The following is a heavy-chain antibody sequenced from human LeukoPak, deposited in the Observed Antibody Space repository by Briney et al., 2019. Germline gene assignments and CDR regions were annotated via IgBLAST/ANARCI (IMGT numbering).Heavy chain of an antibody. V-gene: IGHV3-23*01. CDR2: ISGSGGST. CDR3: AKAASSGFDAFDI. J-gene: IGHJ3*02. Sequence: PGGSLRLSCAASGFTFSIFGMSWVRQAPGKGLEWVSGISGSGGSTYYADSVKGRFTISRDNSENTLYLQMNSLRAEDTAVYYCAKAASSGFDAFDIWGQGTMVTVSS. D-gene: IGHD6-19*01. CDR1: GFTFSIFG.